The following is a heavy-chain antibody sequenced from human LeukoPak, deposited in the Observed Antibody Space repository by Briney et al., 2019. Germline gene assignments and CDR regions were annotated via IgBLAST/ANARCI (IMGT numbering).Heavy chain of an antibody. D-gene: IGHD3-22*01. Sequence: ESLKIPRKGSGYRFNSYLIGWVRQMPGKGLEWMGITYPGDSDTRYSPSFQGQVTISADNSISTAYLQWSSLKASDTAMYYCARHYYDSSGYIFDYWGQGTLVTVSS. V-gene: IGHV5-51*01. CDR1: GYRFNSYL. CDR2: TYPGDSDT. J-gene: IGHJ4*02. CDR3: ARHYYDSSGYIFDY.